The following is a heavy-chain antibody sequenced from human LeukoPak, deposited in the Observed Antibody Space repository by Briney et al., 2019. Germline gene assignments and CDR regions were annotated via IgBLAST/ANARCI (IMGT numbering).Heavy chain of an antibody. Sequence: SETLSLTCTVSGGSIRSSSYYWVWVRQPPGKGLEWIGTIYYSGSTYYNPSLKTRVTISVDTSKNQFSLNLSSVTAAATAVYYCARLGSYYYDILAAFDIWGQGTMVPVSS. J-gene: IGHJ3*02. CDR2: IYYSGST. D-gene: IGHD3-22*01. CDR1: GGSIRSSSYY. CDR3: ARLGSYYYDILAAFDI. V-gene: IGHV4-39*01.